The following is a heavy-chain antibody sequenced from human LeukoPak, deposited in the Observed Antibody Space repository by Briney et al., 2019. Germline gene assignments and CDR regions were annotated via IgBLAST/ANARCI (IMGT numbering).Heavy chain of an antibody. Sequence: ASVKVSCKASGGTFSSYAISWVRQAPGQGLEWMGWINTNTGNPTYAQGFTGRFVFSLDTSVSTAYLQISSLKAEDTAVYYCARDYCSGGSCYSDYFDYWGQGTLVTVSS. V-gene: IGHV7-4-1*02. CDR1: GGTFSSYA. J-gene: IGHJ4*02. CDR3: ARDYCSGGSCYSDYFDY. D-gene: IGHD2-15*01. CDR2: INTNTGNP.